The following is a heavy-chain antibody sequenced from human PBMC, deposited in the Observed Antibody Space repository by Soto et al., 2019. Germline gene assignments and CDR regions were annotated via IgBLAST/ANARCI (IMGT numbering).Heavy chain of an antibody. CDR1: GFTFSSYG. Sequence: GGSLRLSCAASGFTFSSYGMHWVRQAPGKGLEWVAVIWYDGSNKYYADSVKGRFTISRDNSKNTLYLQMNSLRAEDTAVYYCATLDIVLVGGLPGTKDYWGQGTLVTVSS. CDR2: IWYDGSNK. D-gene: IGHD2-2*01. CDR3: ATLDIVLVGGLPGTKDY. J-gene: IGHJ4*02. V-gene: IGHV3-33*01.